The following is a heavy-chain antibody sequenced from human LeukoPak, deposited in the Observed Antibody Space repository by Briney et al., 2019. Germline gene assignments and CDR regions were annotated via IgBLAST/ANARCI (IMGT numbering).Heavy chain of an antibody. J-gene: IGHJ4*02. Sequence: PGGSLRLSCAASGFTFSSYWMSWVRQAPGKGLEWVANIRHDGSEKYYVDSLKGRFTISRDNTKNSLYLQMNSLRAEDTAVYYCARGVNYFGSGSDTGDYWGQGTLVTVSS. CDR2: IRHDGSEK. D-gene: IGHD3-10*01. CDR1: GFTFSSYW. V-gene: IGHV3-7*05. CDR3: ARGVNYFGSGSDTGDY.